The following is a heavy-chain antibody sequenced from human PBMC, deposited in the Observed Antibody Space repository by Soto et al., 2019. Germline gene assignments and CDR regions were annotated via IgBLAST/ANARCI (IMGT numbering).Heavy chain of an antibody. D-gene: IGHD4-17*01. Sequence: EVQLLESGGGLVQPGGSLRLSCAASGFTFSKYAMNWVRQAPGKGLEWVSTINSSGGSTSYADSVKGRFTISRDNSENTLYLQMNSLRDEDTAVYYCAKLTYGDPVDYWGQGTLVTVSS. J-gene: IGHJ4*02. CDR2: INSSGGST. CDR1: GFTFSKYA. V-gene: IGHV3-23*01. CDR3: AKLTYGDPVDY.